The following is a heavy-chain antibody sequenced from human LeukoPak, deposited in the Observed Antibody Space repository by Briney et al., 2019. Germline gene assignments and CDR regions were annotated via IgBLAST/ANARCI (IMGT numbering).Heavy chain of an antibody. CDR1: GFTFSDYE. CDR2: ITASGTTM. D-gene: IGHD1-26*01. CDR3: ARDTYSASYFGFDY. Sequence: GWSLRLSCAASGFTFSDYEMNGVRQAPGKGLEWVSFITASGTTMYYSDSVKGRFTISRDNAKNSLYLQMNSLRVEDTALYYCARDTYSASYFGFDYWGQGILVTVSS. V-gene: IGHV3-48*03. J-gene: IGHJ4*02.